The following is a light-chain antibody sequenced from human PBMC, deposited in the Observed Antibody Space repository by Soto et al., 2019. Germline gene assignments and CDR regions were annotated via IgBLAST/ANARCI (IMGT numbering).Light chain of an antibody. CDR3: SSYTSSSTDG. J-gene: IGLJ1*01. CDR2: DVS. V-gene: IGLV2-14*01. Sequence: QSALTQPASVSASPGQSITISCTGTSSDVGGYNYVSWYQQHPGKAPKLMIYDVSNRPSRVSDRFSGYKSGNTAPLTISGLQAEDEADYYCSSYTSSSTDGVGTGTKVTVL. CDR1: SSDVGGYNY.